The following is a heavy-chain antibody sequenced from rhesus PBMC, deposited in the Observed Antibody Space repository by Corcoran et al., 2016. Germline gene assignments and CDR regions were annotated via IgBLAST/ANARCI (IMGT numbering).Heavy chain of an antibody. V-gene: IGHV4-173*01. D-gene: IGHD6-37*01. Sequence: QLQLQESGPGLVKPSETLSLTCAVSGGSISSNYWSWIRKPPRKGLEWIVRISGCGGTPDYTPSLKSRVTLSTVTSKNQFSLKLSSVTSADTAVYYCAREVYSGGWSDDAFDFWGQGLRVTVSS. CDR3: AREVYSGGWSDDAFDF. CDR2: ISGCGGTP. J-gene: IGHJ3*01. CDR1: GGSISSNY.